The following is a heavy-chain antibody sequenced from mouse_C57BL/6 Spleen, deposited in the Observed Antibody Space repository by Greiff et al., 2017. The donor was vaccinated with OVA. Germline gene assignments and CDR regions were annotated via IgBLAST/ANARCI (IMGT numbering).Heavy chain of an antibody. D-gene: IGHD1-1*01. Sequence: QVQLKESGAELVKPGASVKISCKASGYAFSSYWMNWVKQRPGKGLEWIGQIYPGDGDTNYNGKFKGKATLTADKSSSTAYMQLSSLTSEDSAVYFCARRTTVVLDYWGQGTTLTVSS. J-gene: IGHJ2*01. CDR3: ARRTTVVLDY. CDR2: IYPGDGDT. V-gene: IGHV1-80*01. CDR1: GYAFSSYW.